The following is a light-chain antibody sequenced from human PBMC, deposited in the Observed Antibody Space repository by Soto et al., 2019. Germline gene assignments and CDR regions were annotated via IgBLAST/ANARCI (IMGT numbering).Light chain of an antibody. CDR3: CSYAGSSTLV. J-gene: IGLJ2*01. CDR2: EGS. V-gene: IGLV2-23*01. CDR1: SSDVGNYNL. Sequence: QSALTQPASVSGSPGQSITISCTGTSSDVGNYNLVSWYQQHPGKAPKLMIYEGSKRPSGVSNRFSGSKSGNTASLTISGLQAEDEADYYCCSYAGSSTLVFGGGTQLPVL.